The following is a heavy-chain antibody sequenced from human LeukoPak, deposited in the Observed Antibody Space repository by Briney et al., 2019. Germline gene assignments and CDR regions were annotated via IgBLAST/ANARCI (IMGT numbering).Heavy chain of an antibody. Sequence: GALRLSCVASGFSISTYDMFWVRQPPGKGLEWVSVIGTAGDTYYPDSVKDRFTISRDNVRNSLYLQMINLRAGDTAIYYCARAGKEYQFHGMDVWGQGSTVTVSS. V-gene: IGHV3-13*01. CDR2: IGTAGDT. CDR1: GFSISTYD. CDR3: ARAGKEYQFHGMDV. D-gene: IGHD2-2*01. J-gene: IGHJ6*02.